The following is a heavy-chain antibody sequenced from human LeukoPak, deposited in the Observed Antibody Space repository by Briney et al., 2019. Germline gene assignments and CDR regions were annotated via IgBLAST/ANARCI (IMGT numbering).Heavy chain of an antibody. Sequence: PSETLSLTCAVYGGSFSGYYWSWIRQPPGKGLEWIGETNHSGSTNYNPSLKSRVTISVDTSKNQFSLKLSSVTAADTAVYYCARVPGTMGFDYWGQGTLVTVSS. CDR3: ARVPGTMGFDY. J-gene: IGHJ4*02. CDR1: GGSFSGYY. CDR2: TNHSGST. D-gene: IGHD1-1*01. V-gene: IGHV4-34*01.